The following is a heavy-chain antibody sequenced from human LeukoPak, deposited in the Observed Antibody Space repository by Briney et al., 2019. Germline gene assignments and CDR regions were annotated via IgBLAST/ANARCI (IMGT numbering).Heavy chain of an antibody. J-gene: IGHJ3*02. D-gene: IGHD1-26*01. Sequence: SETLSLTCTVSGGSISSYYWSWIRQPPGKGPEWIGYIYYSGSTNYNPSLKSRVTISVDTSKNQFSLKLSSVTAADTAVYYCARDHSGSYRRRAFDIWGQGTMVTVSS. CDR2: IYYSGST. CDR3: ARDHSGSYRRRAFDI. V-gene: IGHV4-59*01. CDR1: GGSISSYY.